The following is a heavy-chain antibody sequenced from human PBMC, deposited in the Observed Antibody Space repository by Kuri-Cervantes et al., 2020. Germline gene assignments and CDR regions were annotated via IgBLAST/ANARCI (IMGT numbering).Heavy chain of an antibody. CDR1: GFTVSSNY. Sequence: ESLEISCAASGFTVSSNYMSWVRQAPGKGLEWIGSIYYSGSTYYNPSLKSRVTISVDTSKNQFSLKLSSVTAADTAVYYCARGVGYGDHVQWFDPWGQGTRVTDSS. J-gene: IGHJ5*02. CDR2: IYYSGST. CDR3: ARGVGYGDHVQWFDP. D-gene: IGHD4-17*01. V-gene: IGHV4-39*07.